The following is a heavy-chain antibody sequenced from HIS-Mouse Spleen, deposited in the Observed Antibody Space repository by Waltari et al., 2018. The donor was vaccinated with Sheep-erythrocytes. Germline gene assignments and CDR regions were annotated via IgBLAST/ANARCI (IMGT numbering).Heavy chain of an antibody. Sequence: QVQLVQSGAEVKKPGSSVKVSCKASGGTFSRYAISWVRQAPGQGLEWMGRIIPILGIANYAQKFQGRVTITADKYTSTAYMELSSLRSEDTAVYYCAQTGATTPHFDYWGQGTLVTVSS. CDR1: GGTFSRYA. CDR3: AQTGATTPHFDY. CDR2: IIPILGIA. V-gene: IGHV1-69*04. D-gene: IGHD1-26*01. J-gene: IGHJ4*02.